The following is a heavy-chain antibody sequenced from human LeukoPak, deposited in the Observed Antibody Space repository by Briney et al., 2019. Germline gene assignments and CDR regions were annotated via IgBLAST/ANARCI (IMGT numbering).Heavy chain of an antibody. V-gene: IGHV1-69*05. Sequence: GASVKVSCKASGGTFSSYAISWVRWAPGQGLEWMGGIIPIFGTANYAQKFQGRVTITTDESTSTAYMELSSLRSEDTAVYYCARGSPALHSRAEYFQHWGQGTLVTVSS. J-gene: IGHJ1*01. D-gene: IGHD2-2*01. CDR1: GGTFSSYA. CDR3: ARGSPALHSRAEYFQH. CDR2: IIPIFGTA.